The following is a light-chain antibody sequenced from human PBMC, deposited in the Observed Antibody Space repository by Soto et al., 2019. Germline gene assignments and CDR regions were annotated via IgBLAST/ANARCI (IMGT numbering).Light chain of an antibody. V-gene: IGLV4-69*01. CDR3: QAWSTDIRV. CDR1: SGHNSYA. Sequence: QLVLTQPPSASASLGASVKLTCTLSSGHNSYAIAWHQQQPEKGPRYLMKINSDGSHSKGDGIPDRFSGSSSGAERYLTISSLQSEDEADYYCQAWSTDIRVFGGGTKVTVL. J-gene: IGLJ3*02. CDR2: INSDGSH.